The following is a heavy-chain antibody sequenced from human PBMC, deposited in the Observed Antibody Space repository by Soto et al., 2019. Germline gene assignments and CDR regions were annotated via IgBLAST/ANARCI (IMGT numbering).Heavy chain of an antibody. V-gene: IGHV4-4*02. CDR3: ARREGPLVPDAFDI. CDR1: SGSISSSNW. CDR2: IYHSGST. D-gene: IGHD2-8*02. J-gene: IGHJ3*02. Sequence: SETLSLTCAVSSGSISSSNWWSWVRQPPGKGLEWIGEIYHSGSTNYNPSLKSRVTISVDKSKNQFSLKLSSVTAADTAVYYCARREGPLVPDAFDIWGQGTMVTVSS.